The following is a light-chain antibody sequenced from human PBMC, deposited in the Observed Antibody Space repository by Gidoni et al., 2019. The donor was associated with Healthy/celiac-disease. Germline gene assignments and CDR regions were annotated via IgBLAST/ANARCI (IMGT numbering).Light chain of an antibody. V-gene: IGKV3-15*01. CDR2: DAS. J-gene: IGKJ2*01. CDR1: QSVTTN. CDR3: QQYNTWPPYT. Sequence: IVLTQSPAILYVSPGATATLSCRASQSVTTNLAWYQQRPGQAPRLLIYDASTRATGFPARYRGSGSGTAFTLTISSLQPEDFALYYCQQYNTWPPYTFGQGTKLEI.